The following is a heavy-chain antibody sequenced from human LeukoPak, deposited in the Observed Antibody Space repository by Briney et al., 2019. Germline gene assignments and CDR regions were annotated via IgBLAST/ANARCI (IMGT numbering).Heavy chain of an antibody. Sequence: PGGSLRLSCAASEFTFSNYWMHWVRQAPGKGLVWVSGISSDGSRKYYADSVKGRFTISRDNAKNTLYLQMNSLRAEDTAVYYCSRGFTIVVVVNDGFDIWGQGTTVTVSS. CDR2: ISSDGSRK. CDR3: SRGFTIVVVVNDGFDI. CDR1: EFTFSNYW. V-gene: IGHV3-74*01. J-gene: IGHJ3*02. D-gene: IGHD3-3*01.